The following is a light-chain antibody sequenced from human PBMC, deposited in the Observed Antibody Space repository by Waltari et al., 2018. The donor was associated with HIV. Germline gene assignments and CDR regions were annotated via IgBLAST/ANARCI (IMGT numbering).Light chain of an antibody. CDR2: GAS. Sequence: EILMTQSPPTLSLSPGERATLSCRASQSVNRDLAWYQQSPGQSPRLLIHGASTRASHIPDRFSGSGSGTDFTLTITRLQAEDVAVYHCQQYFRIPPTFGGGTKVEIK. CDR1: QSVNRD. J-gene: IGKJ4*01. CDR3: QQYFRIPPT. V-gene: IGKV3-15*01.